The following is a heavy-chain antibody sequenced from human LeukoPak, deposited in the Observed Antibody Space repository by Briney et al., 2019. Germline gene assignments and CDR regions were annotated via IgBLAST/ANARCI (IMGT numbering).Heavy chain of an antibody. CDR2: IYSSGST. D-gene: IGHD1-1*01. CDR3: ARWGVETRTFDY. CDR1: GGSISSYY. V-gene: IGHV4-59*01. J-gene: IGHJ4*02. Sequence: PSETLSLTCTVSGGSISSYYWSWIRQPPGKGLEWIGYIYSSGSTNFNPSLKSRVTISLDTSKKQFSLKLSSVTAADTAVYYRARWGVETRTFDYWGQGTLVTVSS.